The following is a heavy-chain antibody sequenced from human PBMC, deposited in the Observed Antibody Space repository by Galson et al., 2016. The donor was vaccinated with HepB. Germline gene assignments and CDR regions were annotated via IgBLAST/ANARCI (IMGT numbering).Heavy chain of an antibody. V-gene: IGHV1-69*13. Sequence: SVKVSCKASGHTFSSYSIAWVRQAPGQGLEWMGGIIPIFGTPKYAQEFQGRVTMTADESTSTVYMELSSLRSEDTAVYYCARDRAMVRGVITNYDYYDMDVWGQGTTVTVSS. J-gene: IGHJ6*02. CDR1: GHTFSSYS. CDR3: ARDRAMVRGVITNYDYYDMDV. D-gene: IGHD3-10*01. CDR2: IIPIFGTP.